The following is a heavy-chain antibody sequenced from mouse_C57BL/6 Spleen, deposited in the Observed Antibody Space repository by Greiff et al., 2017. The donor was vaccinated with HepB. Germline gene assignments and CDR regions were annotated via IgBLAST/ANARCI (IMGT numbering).Heavy chain of an antibody. Sequence: QVQLKQPGAELVKPGASVKLSCKASGYTFTSYWMHWVKQRPGRGLEWIGRIDPNSGGTKYNEKFKRKATLTVDKPSSTAYMQLSSLTSEDSAVYYCARPHYGSSHYWYFDVWGTGTTVTVSS. J-gene: IGHJ1*03. V-gene: IGHV1-72*01. D-gene: IGHD1-1*01. CDR2: IDPNSGGT. CDR3: ARPHYGSSHYWYFDV. CDR1: GYTFTSYW.